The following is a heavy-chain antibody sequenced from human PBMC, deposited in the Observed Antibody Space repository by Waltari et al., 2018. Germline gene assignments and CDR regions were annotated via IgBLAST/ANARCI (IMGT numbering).Heavy chain of an antibody. J-gene: IGHJ3*02. CDR1: GFRFRSYN. Sequence: VQLMESGGGLVKPGGSLRLTCAASGFRFRSYNINWVRQAPGKGLEWVSSITSSGRIFYAASVRGRFTISRDNTKSSLYLQMNYLRVEDTAVYYCARDRSSDDAFDIWGQGTVVTV. CDR2: ITSSGRI. CDR3: ARDRSSDDAFDI. V-gene: IGHV3-21*01.